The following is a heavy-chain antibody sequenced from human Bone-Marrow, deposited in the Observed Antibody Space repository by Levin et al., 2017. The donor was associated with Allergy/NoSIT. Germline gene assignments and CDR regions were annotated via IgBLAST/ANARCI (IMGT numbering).Heavy chain of an antibody. J-gene: IGHJ4*02. D-gene: IGHD2/OR15-2a*01. V-gene: IGHV3-49*04. CDR3: TSGPTSFY. CDR1: GFTFGDYA. Sequence: PGGSLRLSCTASGFTFGDYAMSWVRQAPGKGLEWVGFIRSKAYGGTTEYAASVKGRFTISRDDSKSIAYLQMNSLKTEDTAVYYCTSGPTSFYWGQGTLVTVSS. CDR2: IRSKAYGGTT.